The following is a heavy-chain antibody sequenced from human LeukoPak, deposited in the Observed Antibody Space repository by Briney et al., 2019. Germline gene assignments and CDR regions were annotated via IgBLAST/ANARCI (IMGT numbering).Heavy chain of an antibody. CDR2: IYSGGST. V-gene: IGHV3-66*04. CDR3: AKHIVGATRGDDDAFDI. Sequence: GGSLRLSCAASGFTVSSNYMSWVRQAPGKGLEWFSVIYSGGSTYYADSVKGRFTISRDNSKNTLYLQMNSLGAEDTAVYYCAKHIVGATRGDDDAFDIWGQGTMVTVSS. D-gene: IGHD1-26*01. CDR1: GFTVSSNY. J-gene: IGHJ3*02.